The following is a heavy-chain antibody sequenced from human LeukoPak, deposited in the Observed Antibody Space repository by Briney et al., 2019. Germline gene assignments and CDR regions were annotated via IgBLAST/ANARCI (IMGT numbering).Heavy chain of an antibody. CDR2: IKQDGSEK. CDR3: ARSYYGSGTSYGMDV. Sequence: GGSLRLSCAVSGFTFSRHWMSWVRQAPGKGLEWLANIKQDGSEKYYVDSVEGRFTIPRDTAKNSLYLQMNSLRAEDTAVYYCARSYYGSGTSYGMDVWGQGTTVTVSS. J-gene: IGHJ6*02. V-gene: IGHV3-7*01. D-gene: IGHD3-10*01. CDR1: GFTFSRHW.